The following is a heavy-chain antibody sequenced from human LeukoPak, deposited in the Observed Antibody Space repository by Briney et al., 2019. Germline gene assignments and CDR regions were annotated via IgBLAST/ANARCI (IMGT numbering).Heavy chain of an antibody. CDR3: ARDTFYYDISGPRFDY. D-gene: IGHD3-22*01. Sequence: GASVKVSCKASGYTFTSYGISWVRQAPGQGLEWMGWISAYNGNTNYAQKLQGRVTMTADTSTSTAYMELRSLRSDDTAVYYCARDTFYYDISGPRFDYWGQGTLVTVSS. V-gene: IGHV1-18*01. J-gene: IGHJ4*02. CDR1: GYTFTSYG. CDR2: ISAYNGNT.